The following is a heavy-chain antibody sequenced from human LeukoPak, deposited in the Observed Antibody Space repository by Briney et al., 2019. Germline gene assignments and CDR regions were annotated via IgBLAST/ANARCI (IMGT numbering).Heavy chain of an antibody. CDR2: IYYSGSP. CDR3: ARGGYSDDVPDLYNWFDP. D-gene: IGHD1-26*01. Sequence: SETLSLTCTVSGVSLSSGDYYWSWLRQPPERGLEWIGYIYYSGSPYYTPSLKSQVTISVDQSKNQFSLKLASVPAADPALFYCARGGYSDDVPDLYNWFDPWGQGTLVTVSS. J-gene: IGHJ5*02. V-gene: IGHV4-30-4*01. CDR1: GVSLSSGDYY.